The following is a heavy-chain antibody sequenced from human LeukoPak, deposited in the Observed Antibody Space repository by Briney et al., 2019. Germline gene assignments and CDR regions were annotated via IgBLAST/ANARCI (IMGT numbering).Heavy chain of an antibody. CDR1: GFTFSSYS. CDR3: AKGDKAIAAAGTFDY. Sequence: GGSLRLSCAASGFTFSSYSMNWVRQAPGKGLEWVSYISSSSSTIYYADSVKGRFTISRDNSKNTLYLQMNSLRAEDTAVYYCAKGDKAIAAAGTFDYWGQGTLVTVSS. D-gene: IGHD6-13*01. CDR2: ISSSSSTI. V-gene: IGHV3-48*01. J-gene: IGHJ4*02.